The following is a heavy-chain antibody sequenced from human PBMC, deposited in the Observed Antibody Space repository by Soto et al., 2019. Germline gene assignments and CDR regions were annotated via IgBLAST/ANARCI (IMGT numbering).Heavy chain of an antibody. Sequence: EVQLVESGGGLVQPGGSLRLSCAASGFTFSSYWMHWVRQAPGKGLVWVSRINSDGSSTSYADSVKGRFTISRDNAKNTLYLQMNSLRAEDTAVYYCAREFRFHSSGWYEGGDYYYYMDVWGKGTTVTVSS. D-gene: IGHD6-19*01. CDR1: GFTFSSYW. V-gene: IGHV3-74*01. CDR3: AREFRFHSSGWYEGGDYYYYMDV. CDR2: INSDGSST. J-gene: IGHJ6*03.